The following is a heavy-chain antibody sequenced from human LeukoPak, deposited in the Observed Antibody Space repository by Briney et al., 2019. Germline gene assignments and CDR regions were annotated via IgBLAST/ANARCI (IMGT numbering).Heavy chain of an antibody. CDR3: VRDRVDYGDYVDY. CDR2: LYSGGTT. J-gene: IGHJ4*02. CDR1: GFTVSSNF. Sequence: QSGGSLRLSCAASGFTVSSNFMSWVRQAPGKGLEWVSVLYSGGTTYYADSVKGRFTISRDNSKNTLYLQMNSLSAEDTAVYYCVRDRVDYGDYVDYWGQGTLVTVST. D-gene: IGHD4-17*01. V-gene: IGHV3-66*01.